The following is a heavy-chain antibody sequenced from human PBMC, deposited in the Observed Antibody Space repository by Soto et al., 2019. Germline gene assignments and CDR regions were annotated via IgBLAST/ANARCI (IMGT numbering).Heavy chain of an antibody. J-gene: IGHJ3*02. CDR3: ATVLSAAFDI. CDR1: GITFSDYS. V-gene: IGHV3-23*01. CDR2: ISGCTGTT. Sequence: PGGSLRLSCAVSGITFSDYSINWVRQAPGKGLEWVSGISGCTGTTYYADSVKGRFTIFRDNSKNTVYLQMNSLRVEDTALYYCATVLSAAFDIWGQGTMVTVSS.